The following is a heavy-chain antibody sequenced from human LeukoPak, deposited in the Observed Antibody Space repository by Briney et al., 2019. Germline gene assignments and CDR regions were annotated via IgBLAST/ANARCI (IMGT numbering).Heavy chain of an antibody. V-gene: IGHV3-64D*09. CDR1: GFTFSSYE. CDR2: ISDSGGSI. J-gene: IGHJ6*02. Sequence: PGGSLRLSCAASGFTFSSYEMNWVRQAPGKGLEYVSAISDSGGSIYYADSVKGRFTISRDNSKNTLYLQMSSLRAEDTAVYFCVRGYSFGPYGMDVWGQGTTVTVSS. CDR3: VRGYSFGPYGMDV. D-gene: IGHD2-15*01.